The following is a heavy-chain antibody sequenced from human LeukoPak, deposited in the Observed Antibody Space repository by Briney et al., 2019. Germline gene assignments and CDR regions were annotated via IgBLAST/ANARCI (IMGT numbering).Heavy chain of an antibody. V-gene: IGHV3-23*01. CDR1: GFTVSSNY. D-gene: IGHD2-2*01. CDR3: AKGMISSTRPDALDI. J-gene: IGHJ3*02. Sequence: PGGSLRLSCSASGFTVSSNYMSWVRQAPGRGLEWVSAISGSGGRTYYADSVEGRFTISRDNSKTTLYLQMNSLRAEDTAVYYCAKGMISSTRPDALDIWGQGTTVTVSS. CDR2: ISGSGGRT.